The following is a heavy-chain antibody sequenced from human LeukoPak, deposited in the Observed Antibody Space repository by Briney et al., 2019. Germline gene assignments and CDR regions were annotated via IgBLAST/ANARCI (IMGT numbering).Heavy chain of an antibody. CDR3: AKEGGLSSYFDY. CDR2: ITEGGEST. Sequence: GGSLRLSCVASGLTFSRYAMSWVRQAPGKGLEWVSAITEGGESTYYADSVKGRFTISRDNSKKTLYMQMNRLRAEDTAVYYCAKEGGLSSYFDYWGQGTLVTVSS. CDR1: GLTFSRYA. V-gene: IGHV3-23*01. D-gene: IGHD3-16*02. J-gene: IGHJ4*02.